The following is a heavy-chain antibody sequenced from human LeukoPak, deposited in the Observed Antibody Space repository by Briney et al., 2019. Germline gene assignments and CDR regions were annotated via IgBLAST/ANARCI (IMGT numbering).Heavy chain of an antibody. V-gene: IGHV3-23*01. D-gene: IGHD2-15*01. CDR1: GFTFSSYS. CDR2: ISGSGGVT. Sequence: GGSLRLSCAASGFTFSSYSMRWVRQAPGKGLDWVSVISGSGGVTFYADSVKGRFTISRDNSKNTLYLQMNSLRAEDTAVYFCAKDPDPKYCSAGSCYSIWGQGTLVTVSS. CDR3: AKDPDPKYCSAGSCYSI. J-gene: IGHJ4*02.